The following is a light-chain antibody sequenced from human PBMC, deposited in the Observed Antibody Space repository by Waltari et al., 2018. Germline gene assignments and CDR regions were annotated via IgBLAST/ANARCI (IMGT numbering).Light chain of an antibody. Sequence: QYALTQPRSVSGSPGPSVPIPCTGTSSDVGGYNFVPWYQQHPGKAPKRMIYDVSKRPSGVPDRFSGSKSGNTASLTISGLQAEDEADYYCCSYAGSYTYVVFGGGTKLTVL. V-gene: IGLV2-11*01. CDR3: CSYAGSYTYVV. J-gene: IGLJ2*01. CDR1: SSDVGGYNF. CDR2: DVS.